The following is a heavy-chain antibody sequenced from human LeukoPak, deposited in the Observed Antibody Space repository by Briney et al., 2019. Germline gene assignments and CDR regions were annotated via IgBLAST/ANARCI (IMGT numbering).Heavy chain of an antibody. D-gene: IGHD2-2*01. CDR3: AASLPNIVVVPATKGPFGY. J-gene: IGHJ4*02. V-gene: IGHV3-23*01. CDR2: VSGSGGNI. Sequence: GGSLRLSCAASGFTFSSHSMNWVRQAPGKGLEWVSGVSGSGGNIHYADSVKGRFTISRDNSKNTLYLQMNSLRAEDTAVYYCAASLPNIVVVPATKGPFGYWGQGALVTVSS. CDR1: GFTFSSHS.